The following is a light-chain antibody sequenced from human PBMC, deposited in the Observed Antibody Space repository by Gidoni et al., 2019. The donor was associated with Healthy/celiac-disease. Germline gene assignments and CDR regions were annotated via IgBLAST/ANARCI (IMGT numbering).Light chain of an antibody. CDR1: QSLLHSNGYNY. CDR2: LGY. Sequence: DIVMTQSQLSLPVTPGEQASISCRSSQSLLHSNGYNYLDWYLQKPGQSPQLLIYLGYNRDSGVPDRFSGSGSGTDFTLKISRVEAEDVGVYYCMQALQTPRTFGQGTKVESK. V-gene: IGKV2-28*01. J-gene: IGKJ1*01. CDR3: MQALQTPRT.